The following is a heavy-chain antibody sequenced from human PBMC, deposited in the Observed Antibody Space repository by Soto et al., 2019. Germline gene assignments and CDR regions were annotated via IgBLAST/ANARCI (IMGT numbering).Heavy chain of an antibody. D-gene: IGHD5-18*01. CDR2: ISYDGSNK. CDR1: GFTFSSYA. CDR3: ARGDTAMAFDY. Sequence: GGSLRLSCAASGFTFSSYAMHWVRQAPGKGLEWVAVISYDGSNKYYADSVKGRFTISRDNSKNTLYLQMNSLRAKDTAVYYCARGDTAMAFDYWGQGTLVTVSS. V-gene: IGHV3-30-3*01. J-gene: IGHJ4*02.